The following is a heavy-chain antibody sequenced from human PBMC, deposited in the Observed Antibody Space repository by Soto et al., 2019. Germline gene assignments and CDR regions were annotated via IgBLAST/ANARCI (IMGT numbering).Heavy chain of an antibody. CDR1: GYTFTSYD. Sequence: GASVKVSWKASGYTFTSYDINWVRQATGQGLEWMGWMNPNSGNTGYAQKFQGRVTMTRNTSISTAYMELSSLRSEDTAVYYCARSHYDILTGSAGSFDIWGQGTMVTVSS. V-gene: IGHV1-8*01. CDR2: MNPNSGNT. J-gene: IGHJ3*02. CDR3: ARSHYDILTGSAGSFDI. D-gene: IGHD3-9*01.